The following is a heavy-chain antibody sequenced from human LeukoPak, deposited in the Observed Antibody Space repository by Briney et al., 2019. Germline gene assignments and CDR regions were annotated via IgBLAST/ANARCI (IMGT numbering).Heavy chain of an antibody. CDR1: GGSFSGYA. Sequence: GASVKVSCKASGGSFSGYAISWVRQAPGQGLEWMGRVIVMLGIANYAQKFQGRVTMTADKSTSTAYMELSSLRSEDTAVYYCARVRDCSSTSRYAWDCWGQGTLVTVSS. J-gene: IGHJ4*02. D-gene: IGHD2-2*01. V-gene: IGHV1-69*04. CDR3: ARVRDCSSTSRYAWDC. CDR2: VIVMLGIA.